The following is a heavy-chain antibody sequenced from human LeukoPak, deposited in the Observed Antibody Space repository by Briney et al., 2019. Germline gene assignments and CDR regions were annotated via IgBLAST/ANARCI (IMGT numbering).Heavy chain of an antibody. D-gene: IGHD3-9*01. V-gene: IGHV3-48*02. CDR1: GFTFSGYE. Sequence: PGGSLRLSCAASGFTFSGYEMNWVRQAPGKGLEWVSYISTSSSTIYYSDSVKGRFTISRDNAKNSLYLQMNSLRDEDTAVYYCARDRSYYDILTGYYTTPDAFDIWGKGTMVTVPS. CDR3: ARDRSYYDILTGYYTTPDAFDI. J-gene: IGHJ3*02. CDR2: ISTSSSTI.